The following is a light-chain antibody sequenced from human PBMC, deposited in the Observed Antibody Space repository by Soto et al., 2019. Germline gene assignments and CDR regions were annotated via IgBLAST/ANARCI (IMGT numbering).Light chain of an antibody. Sequence: DIQMTQSPSSVSASVGARVTITCRTTQGISSWLACYQQKPGQAPNLLIYAASSLQSVVPSRFSGSGSGTDFTLPISSLQPDDFATYYCQPANSFPLTFGGGTKLEIK. CDR2: AAS. V-gene: IGKV1-12*01. J-gene: IGKJ4*01. CDR1: QGISSW. CDR3: QPANSFPLT.